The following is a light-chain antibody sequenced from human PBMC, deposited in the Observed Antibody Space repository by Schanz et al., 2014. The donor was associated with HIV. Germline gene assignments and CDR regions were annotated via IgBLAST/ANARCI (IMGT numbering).Light chain of an antibody. V-gene: IGLV1-44*01. J-gene: IGLJ2*01. CDR2: NN. CDR3: CSYAGSSTYVV. CDR1: TSNIGSNA. Sequence: QSVLTQPPSASGTPGQRVTVSCSGSTSNIGSNAVHWYQQLPGTAPRLLIYNNQRPSGVPDRFSGSKSGNTASLTVSGLQAEDEADYYCCSYAGSSTYVVFGGGTKLTVL.